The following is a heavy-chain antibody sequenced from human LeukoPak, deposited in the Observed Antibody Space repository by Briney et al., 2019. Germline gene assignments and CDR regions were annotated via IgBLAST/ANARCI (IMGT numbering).Heavy chain of an antibody. CDR2: IIPIFGTA. CDR1: GGTFISYA. D-gene: IGHD5-24*01. V-gene: IGHV1-69*13. J-gene: IGHJ4*02. CDR3: AREEMATIV. Sequence: EASVKVSCKASGGTFISYAISWVRQAPGQGLEWMGGIIPIFGTANYAQKFQGRVTITADESTSTAYMELSNLRSEDTAVYYCAREEMATIVWGQGTLVTVSS.